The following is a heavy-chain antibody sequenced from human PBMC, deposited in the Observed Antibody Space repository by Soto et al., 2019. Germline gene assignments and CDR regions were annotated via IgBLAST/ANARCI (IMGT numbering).Heavy chain of an antibody. Sequence: GESLKISCKTSVYTFTTYWVGWVRQRPGEGLGWMGIIYPSDSDTRYSPSFQGHVMFSVDKSLETAYLEWSSLKTSDTAVYFCARRAGVMVPFDYWGQGTQVTVSS. CDR3: ARRAGVMVPFDY. J-gene: IGHJ4*02. CDR2: IYPSDSDT. V-gene: IGHV5-51*01. D-gene: IGHD3-16*01. CDR1: VYTFTTYW.